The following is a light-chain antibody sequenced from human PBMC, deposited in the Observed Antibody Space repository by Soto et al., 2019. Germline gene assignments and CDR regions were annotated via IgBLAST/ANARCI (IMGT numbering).Light chain of an antibody. CDR2: LGS. J-gene: IGKJ1*01. CDR3: MQALQKPCT. Sequence: DIVMTQSPLSLPVTPGKPPSFPCRPGKIPLHIIETTYFHWYLQKPGQSPQLLIYLGSNRASGVPGRFSGSGSGTDFTLHISRVEAEDVGVYYCMQALQKPCTFGQGTKVDI. CDR1: KIPLHIIETTY. V-gene: IGKV2-28*01.